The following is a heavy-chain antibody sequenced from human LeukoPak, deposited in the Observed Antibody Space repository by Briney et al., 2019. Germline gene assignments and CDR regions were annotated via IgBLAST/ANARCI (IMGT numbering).Heavy chain of an antibody. CDR1: GYTFTSYY. J-gene: IGHJ3*02. Sequence: ASVKVSCKASGYTFTSYYMHWVRQAPGQGLEWMGWINPNSGGTNYAQKFQGRVTMTRDTSISTAYMELSRLRSDDTAVYYCASRSGVFDDAFDIWGQGTMVTVSS. CDR2: INPNSGGT. V-gene: IGHV1-2*02. CDR3: ASRSGVFDDAFDI. D-gene: IGHD2-15*01.